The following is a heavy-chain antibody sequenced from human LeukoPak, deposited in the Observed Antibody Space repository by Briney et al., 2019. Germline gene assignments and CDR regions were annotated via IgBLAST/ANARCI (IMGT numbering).Heavy chain of an antibody. D-gene: IGHD3-22*01. V-gene: IGHV4-39*07. CDR2: IYYSGST. CDR1: GGSISSSTYY. CDR3: ARVGGLGESSGYYHDY. Sequence: PSETLSLTCTVSGGSISSSTYYWGWIRQPPGRGLEWIGSIYYSGSTYYNPSLKSRVTISVDTSKNQFSLKLSSVTAADTAVYYCARVGGLGESSGYYHDYWGQGTLVTVSS. J-gene: IGHJ4*02.